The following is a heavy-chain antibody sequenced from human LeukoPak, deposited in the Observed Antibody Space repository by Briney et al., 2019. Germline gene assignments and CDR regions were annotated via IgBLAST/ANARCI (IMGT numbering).Heavy chain of an antibody. D-gene: IGHD3-9*01. Sequence: GGSLRLSCAASGFTFSSYEMNWVRQAPGKGLEWVSYISGSGSTIYYADSVKGRFTISRDNAKNSLYLQMNSLRAEDTAVYYCATKGSILTGYRVDAFDIWGQGTMVTVSS. V-gene: IGHV3-48*03. J-gene: IGHJ3*02. CDR2: ISGSGSTI. CDR1: GFTFSSYE. CDR3: ATKGSILTGYRVDAFDI.